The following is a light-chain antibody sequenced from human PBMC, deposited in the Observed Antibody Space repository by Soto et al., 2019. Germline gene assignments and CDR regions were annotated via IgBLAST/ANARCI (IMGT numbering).Light chain of an antibody. Sequence: DIQMTQSPSTLSASVGSRVTITCRASQSISSWLAWYQQKPGKAPKLLIYKASSLESGVPSRFSGSGSGTEFTRTISSLQPDDFAAYYCQQYNSHPYTFGQGTKLEIK. CDR2: KAS. J-gene: IGKJ2*01. V-gene: IGKV1-5*03. CDR3: QQYNSHPYT. CDR1: QSISSW.